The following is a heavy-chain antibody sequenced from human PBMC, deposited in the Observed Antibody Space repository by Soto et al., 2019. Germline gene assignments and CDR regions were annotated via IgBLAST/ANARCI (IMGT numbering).Heavy chain of an antibody. D-gene: IGHD6-13*01. CDR2: IIPIFGTA. V-gene: IGHV1-69*13. Sequence: ASVKVSCKAPGGTFSSFAISWVRQAPGQGLEWMGGIIPIFGTANYAQKFQGRVTITADESTSTAYMELSSLRSEDTAVYYCARDSSSWYYFDYWGQGTLVTVYS. J-gene: IGHJ4*02. CDR1: GGTFSSFA. CDR3: ARDSSSWYYFDY.